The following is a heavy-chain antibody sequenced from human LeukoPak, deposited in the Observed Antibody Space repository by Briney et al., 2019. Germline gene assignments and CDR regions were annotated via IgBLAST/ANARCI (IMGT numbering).Heavy chain of an antibody. CDR3: ARDSSTASYGAWFDP. CDR1: GGSISGYY. J-gene: IGHJ5*02. Sequence: SETLSLICSVSGGSISGYYWSWIRQPPGKGLAWIGFIYNSGTTRYNPSLKSRVTISEDTSKNQFSLKLSSVTAADTARYYCARDSSTASYGAWFDPWGQGTLVTVSS. V-gene: IGHV4-59*01. D-gene: IGHD6-19*01. CDR2: IYNSGTT.